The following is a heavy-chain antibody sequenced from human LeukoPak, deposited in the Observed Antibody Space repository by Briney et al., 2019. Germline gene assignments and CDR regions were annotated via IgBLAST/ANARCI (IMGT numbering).Heavy chain of an antibody. J-gene: IGHJ4*02. CDR2: ISSSSSYI. V-gene: IGHV3-21*06. D-gene: IGHD5-12*01. CDR1: GFSFSTSA. CDR3: ARVGYSDF. Sequence: GGSLRLSCAASGFSFSTSAMNWVRQAPGKGLEWVSSISSSSSYIYYADSVKGRFTISRDNAKNSLYLQLSSLRAEDTAVYYCARVGYSDFWGQGTLVTVAS.